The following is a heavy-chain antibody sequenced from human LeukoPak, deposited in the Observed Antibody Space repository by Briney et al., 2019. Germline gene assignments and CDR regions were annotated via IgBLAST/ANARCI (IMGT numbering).Heavy chain of an antibody. J-gene: IGHJ6*02. CDR1: GGSISSGDYY. V-gene: IGHV4-30-4*01. Sequence: TSQTLSLTCTVSGGSISSGDYYWSWIRQPPGKGLEWIGYVYYSGSTYYNPSLKSRVTISVDTSKNQFSLKLSSVTAADTAVYYCAREGIAVAGIYYYYGMDVWGQGTTVTVSS. D-gene: IGHD6-19*01. CDR3: AREGIAVAGIYYYYGMDV. CDR2: VYYSGST.